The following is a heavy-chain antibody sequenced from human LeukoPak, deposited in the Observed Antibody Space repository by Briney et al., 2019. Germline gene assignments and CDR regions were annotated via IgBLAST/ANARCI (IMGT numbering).Heavy chain of an antibody. CDR1: GYTFTPYY. V-gene: IGHV1-2*02. CDR3: ARAPLGLPFDY. CDR2: INPNSGGT. Sequence: ASVKVSCKASGYTFTPYYMHWVRQAPGQGLEWMAWINPNSGGTNYAQKFQGRVTMTRDTSISTAYMELSRLTSDDTAVYYCARAPLGLPFDYWGQGSLVTVSS. J-gene: IGHJ4*02.